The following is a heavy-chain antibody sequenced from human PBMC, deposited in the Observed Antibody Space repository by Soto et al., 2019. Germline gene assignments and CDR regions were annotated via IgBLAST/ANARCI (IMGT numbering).Heavy chain of an antibody. CDR3: ARXFVGGTIFGVVIHNWFDP. CDR1: GYTFTNYY. J-gene: IGHJ5*02. D-gene: IGHD3-3*01. Sequence: SWVKVSCKASGYTFTNYYMHWVGQAPGQGLEWMGIINHSGGSTSYAQMFQGRVTMTRDTSTSTVYMELSSLRSEATAVYYWARXFVGGTIFGVVIHNWFDPWGQGTRVTAPQ. V-gene: IGHV1-46*01. CDR2: INHSGGST.